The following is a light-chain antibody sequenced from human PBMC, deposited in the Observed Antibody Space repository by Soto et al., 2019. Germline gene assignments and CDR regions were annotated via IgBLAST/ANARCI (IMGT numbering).Light chain of an antibody. V-gene: IGKV1-39*01. CDR3: QQSYSTSS. J-gene: IGKJ4*01. CDR2: AAS. CDR1: QSISSY. Sequence: DIQMTQSPSSLSASVGDRVTITCRASQSISSYLNWYQQKPGTAPKLLIYAASSLQSGVPSRFSGSGSGTDFTLTISNLQPEDFATYYCQQSYSTSSFGGGTNVEIK.